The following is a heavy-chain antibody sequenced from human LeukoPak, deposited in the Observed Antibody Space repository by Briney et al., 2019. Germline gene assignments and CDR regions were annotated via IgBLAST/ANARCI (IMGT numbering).Heavy chain of an antibody. V-gene: IGHV4-39*01. CDR3: ARTRYYYNSRSYGAPYYFDY. CDR1: GGSFSSSNDY. D-gene: IGHD3-10*01. CDR2: MYYTMYYSGTT. J-gene: IGHJ4*02. Sequence: PSETLSLTCTVSGGSFSSSNDYWGWIRQPPGKGLEWIGTMYYTMYYSGTTYYNPSLKSRVTISVDTSKSQFSLKLSSVTAADTAVYYCARTRYYYNSRSYGAPYYFDYWGQGTLVTVSS.